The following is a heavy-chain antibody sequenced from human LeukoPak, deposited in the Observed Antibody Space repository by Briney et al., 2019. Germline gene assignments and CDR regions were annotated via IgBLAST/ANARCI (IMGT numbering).Heavy chain of an antibody. V-gene: IGHV4-34*01. D-gene: IGHD1-1*01. CDR3: ARGETGTTSYFDY. CDR2: INHSGST. CDR1: GGSFSGYY. Sequence: PSETLSLTCAVYGGSFSGYYWSWIRQPPGKGLEWIGEINHSGSTNYNPSLKSRVTISVDTSKNQFSLKLNSVTAADTAVYYCARGETGTTSYFDYWGQGTLVTVSS. J-gene: IGHJ4*02.